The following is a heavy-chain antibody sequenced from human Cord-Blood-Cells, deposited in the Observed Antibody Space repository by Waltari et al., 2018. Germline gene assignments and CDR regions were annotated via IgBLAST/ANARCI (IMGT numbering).Heavy chain of an antibody. D-gene: IGHD5-12*01. V-gene: IGHV4-38-2*02. CDR1: GYAISSGYY. Sequence: QVQLQESGPGLVKHSETLSLTCAVAGYAISSGYYCGWIRQPPGKGLEWIGSITHSGSTYYNPSLKSRFTISVDTSKNQFSLKLSSVTAADTAVYYCARDDIGDYYYYGMDVWGQGTTVTVSS. CDR3: ARDDIGDYYYYGMDV. CDR2: ITHSGST. J-gene: IGHJ6*02.